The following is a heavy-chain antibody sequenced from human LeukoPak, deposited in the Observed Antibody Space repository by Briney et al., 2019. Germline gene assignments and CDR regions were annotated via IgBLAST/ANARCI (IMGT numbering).Heavy chain of an antibody. Sequence: SETLSLTCTVSGGSISSYYWSWILQPPGKGLEWIGYIHYSGSTNYNPSLKSRVTISVDTSKNQFSLKLSSVTAADTAVSYCARDPLGLDYYYYYGMDVWGQGTTVTVSS. CDR2: IHYSGST. V-gene: IGHV4-59*12. CDR3: ARDPLGLDYYYYYGMDV. J-gene: IGHJ6*02. D-gene: IGHD7-27*01. CDR1: GGSISSYY.